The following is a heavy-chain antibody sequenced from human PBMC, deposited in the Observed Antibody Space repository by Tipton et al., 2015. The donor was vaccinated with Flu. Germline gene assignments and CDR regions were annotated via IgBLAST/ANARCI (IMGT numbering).Heavy chain of an antibody. CDR1: GFTFSSYG. D-gene: IGHD3-22*01. V-gene: IGHV3-30*03. Sequence: QLVQSGGGVVQPGRSLRLSCAASGFTFSSYGMHWVRQAPGKGLEWVALISYDGSNKYYADSVKGRFTISRDNSKNTLYLQIDSLRAEDTAVYYCAAYYYDTSGLDYWGQGTLVTVSS. CDR2: ISYDGSNK. J-gene: IGHJ4*02. CDR3: AAYYYDTSGLDY.